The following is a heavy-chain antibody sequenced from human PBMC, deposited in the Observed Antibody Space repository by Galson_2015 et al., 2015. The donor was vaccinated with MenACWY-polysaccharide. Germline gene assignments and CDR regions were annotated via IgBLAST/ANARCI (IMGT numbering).Heavy chain of an antibody. CDR1: GYWFTGPS. J-gene: IGHJ4*01. V-gene: IGHV7-4-1*02. D-gene: IGHD3-3*02. Sequence: SVKVSCKAHGYWFTGPSINWVRQAPGRGLEWMGWISTTTGTPTYAQDFTGRFAFSLDASVSTTYLQISSLEAGDTAVYFCVRDEGRVHFKSWGHGTLGTVSS. CDR2: ISTTTGTP. CDR3: VRDEGRVHFKS.